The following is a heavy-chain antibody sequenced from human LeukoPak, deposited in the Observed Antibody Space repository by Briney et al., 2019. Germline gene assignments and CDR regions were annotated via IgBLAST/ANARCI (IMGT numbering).Heavy chain of an antibody. CDR2: MNPNSGNT. CDR3: ARSSSYYDFWSGYYNAPNYFDY. J-gene: IGHJ4*02. CDR1: GYIFTSYD. V-gene: IGHV1-8*01. D-gene: IGHD3-3*01. Sequence: GASVKVSCKASGYIFTSYDINWVRQATGQGLEWMGWMNPNSGNTGYAQKFQGRVTMTRNTSISTAYMELSSLRSEDTAVYYCARSSSYYDFWSGYYNAPNYFDYWGQGTLVTVSS.